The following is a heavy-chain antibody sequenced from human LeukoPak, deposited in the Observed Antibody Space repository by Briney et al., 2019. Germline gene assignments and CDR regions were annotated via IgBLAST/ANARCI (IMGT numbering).Heavy chain of an antibody. J-gene: IGHJ4*02. V-gene: IGHV4-39*07. Sequence: PSETLSLTCTVYGGSVSSSDYYWGWIRQPPGKGLEWIGDIFYIGKTNYNPSLKSRVTISVDTSKNQFSLKLTSVTAADTAVYYCARVFDSWGQGTLVTVSS. CDR2: IFYIGKT. CDR1: GGSVSSSDYY. CDR3: ARVFDS.